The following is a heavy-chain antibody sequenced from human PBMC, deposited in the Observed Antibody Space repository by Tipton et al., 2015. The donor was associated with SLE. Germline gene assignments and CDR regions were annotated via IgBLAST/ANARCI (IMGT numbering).Heavy chain of an antibody. CDR3: TRGLAGLIGYYFDY. D-gene: IGHD2-8*01. V-gene: IGHV3-49*04. J-gene: IGHJ4*02. CDR2: IRNNAFRGTI. CDR1: GFTXGDYS. Sequence: SLRLSCTTSGFTXGDYSMSWVRQAPGKGLGWVSFIRNNAFRGTIEYAASVKGRFTISRDGSKSIVYLQMNSLKTEDTAVYYCTRGLAGLIGYYFDYWGQGTLVTVSS.